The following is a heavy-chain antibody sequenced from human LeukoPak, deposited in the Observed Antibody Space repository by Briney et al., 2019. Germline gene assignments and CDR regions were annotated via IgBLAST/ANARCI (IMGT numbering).Heavy chain of an antibody. CDR3: AREGYYDTSGYSQIKYYYSAMDV. D-gene: IGHD3-22*01. CDR1: GYTFSNYG. CDR2: IIAYNGIT. V-gene: IGHV1-18*01. J-gene: IGHJ6*02. Sequence: ASVKVSCKASGYTFSNYGITWVRQAPGQGLEWMGWIIAYNGITKYAQKFQGRVTMTTDTSTSTAYMELRRLTSDDTAVYYCAREGYYDTSGYSQIKYYYSAMDVWGQGTTVTVSS.